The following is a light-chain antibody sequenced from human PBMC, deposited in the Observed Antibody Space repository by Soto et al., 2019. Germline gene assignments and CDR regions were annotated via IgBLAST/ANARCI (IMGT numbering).Light chain of an antibody. V-gene: IGLV2-8*01. CDR2: DVT. J-gene: IGLJ2*01. CDR1: SSDVGAYNF. Sequence: QSVLTQPPSASGSPGQSVTISCTGASSDVGAYNFVSWYQQHPGKAPKLMIYDVTKRPSGVPDRFSCSKSGNTASLTVSGHQGDEEADYYCTSYGGSSLPVAFGGGTKLTVL. CDR3: TSYGGSSLPVA.